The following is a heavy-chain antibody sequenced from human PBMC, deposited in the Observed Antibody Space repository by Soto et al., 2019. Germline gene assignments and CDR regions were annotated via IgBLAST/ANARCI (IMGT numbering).Heavy chain of an antibody. D-gene: IGHD1-7*01. V-gene: IGHV4-61*01. Sequence: SSETLSLTCTVSGGSVSSGSYYWSWIRQPPGKGLEWIGYIYYSGSTNYNPSLKSRVTISVDTSKNQFSLKLSSVTAADTAVYYCARGGELELHYYGMDVWGQGTTVTVSS. CDR2: IYYSGST. CDR3: ARGGELELHYYGMDV. CDR1: GGSVSSGSYY. J-gene: IGHJ6*02.